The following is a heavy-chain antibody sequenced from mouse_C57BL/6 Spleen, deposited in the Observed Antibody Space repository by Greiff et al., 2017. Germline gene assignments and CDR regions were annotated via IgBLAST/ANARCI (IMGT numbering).Heavy chain of an antibody. J-gene: IGHJ2*01. CDR1: GFTFSSYG. V-gene: IGHV5-6*02. CDR2: ISSGGSYP. Sequence: EVMLVESGGDLVKPGGSLKLSCAASGFTFSSYGMSWVRQTPDKRLEWVATISSGGSYPYYPDSVKGRFTISRDNAKNTLYLQMSSLKSEDTAMYYCARDSYYYGSSYLDYWGQGTTLTVSS. CDR3: ARDSYYYGSSYLDY. D-gene: IGHD1-1*01.